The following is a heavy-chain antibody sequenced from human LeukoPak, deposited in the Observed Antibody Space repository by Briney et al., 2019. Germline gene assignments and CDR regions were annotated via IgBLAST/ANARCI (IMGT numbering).Heavy chain of an antibody. CDR1: GFTFSSYA. Sequence: GGSLRLSCAASGFTFSSYAMSWVHQAPGKGLEWVTAISGSGGSTYYADSVKGRFTISRDNSKNTLYLQMNSLRAEDTAVYYCAKEGLIVVVPAAMGDYWGQGTLVTVSS. J-gene: IGHJ4*02. D-gene: IGHD2-2*01. CDR2: ISGSGGST. CDR3: AKEGLIVVVPAAMGDY. V-gene: IGHV3-23*01.